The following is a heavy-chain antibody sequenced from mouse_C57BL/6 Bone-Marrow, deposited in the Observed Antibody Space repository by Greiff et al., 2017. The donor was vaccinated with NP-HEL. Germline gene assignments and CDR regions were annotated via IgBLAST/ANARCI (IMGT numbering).Heavy chain of an antibody. V-gene: IGHV1-63*01. CDR1: GYTFTNYW. D-gene: IGHD2-2*01. CDR3: ARGTMVTTGNYYAMDC. J-gene: IGHJ4*01. Sequence: QVQLQQSGAELVRPGTSVKMSCKASGYTFTNYWIGWAKQRPGHGLEWIGDIYPGGGYTNYNEKFKGKATLTADKSSSTAYMQFSSLTSEDSAIYYCARGTMVTTGNYYAMDCWGQGTSVTVSS. CDR2: IYPGGGYT.